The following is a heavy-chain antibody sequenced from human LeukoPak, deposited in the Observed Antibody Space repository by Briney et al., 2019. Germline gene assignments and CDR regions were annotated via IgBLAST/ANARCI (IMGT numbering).Heavy chain of an antibody. CDR3: ARDWQFGGLDY. Sequence: GGSLRLSCAASGFTFGSYSMNWVRQAPGKGLEWVSYISSSSSTIYYADSVKGRFTISRDNAKNSLYLQMNSLRAEDTAVYYCARDWQFGGLDYWGQGTLVTVSS. CDR2: ISSSSSTI. D-gene: IGHD3-10*01. CDR1: GFTFGSYS. V-gene: IGHV3-48*04. J-gene: IGHJ4*02.